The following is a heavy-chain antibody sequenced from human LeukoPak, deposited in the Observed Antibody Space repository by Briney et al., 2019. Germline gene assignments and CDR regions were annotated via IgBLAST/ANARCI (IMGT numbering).Heavy chain of an antibody. J-gene: IGHJ6*02. D-gene: IGHD1-26*01. Sequence: SVKVSCKASGGTFSSYAISWVRQAPGQGLEWMGRIIPILGIANYAQKFQGRVTITADESTSTAYMELSSLRSDDTAVYYCARACSGSYYCYYYYGMDVWGQGTTVTVSS. V-gene: IGHV1-69*04. CDR1: GGTFSSYA. CDR3: ARACSGSYYCYYYYGMDV. CDR2: IIPILGIA.